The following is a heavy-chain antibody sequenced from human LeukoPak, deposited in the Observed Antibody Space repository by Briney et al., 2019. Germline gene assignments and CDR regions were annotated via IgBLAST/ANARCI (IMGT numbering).Heavy chain of an antibody. J-gene: IGHJ5*02. D-gene: IGHD5-18*01. CDR3: AKLVGTAMATNWFDP. V-gene: IGHV3-30*18. CDR1: GFTFSSYG. CDR2: ISYDGINK. Sequence: GGSLRLSCAASGFTFSSYGMHWVRQAPGKGLEWVALISYDGINKYYADSVKGRFTISRDNSKNTLYLQMNSLRAEDTAVYYCAKLVGTAMATNWFDPWGQGTLVTVSS.